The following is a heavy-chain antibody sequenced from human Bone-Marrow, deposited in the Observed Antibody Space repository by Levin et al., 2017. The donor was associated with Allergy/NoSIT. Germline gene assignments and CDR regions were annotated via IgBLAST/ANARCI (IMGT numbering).Heavy chain of an antibody. CDR2: ISGSGGDT. D-gene: IGHD2-8*01. Sequence: GGSLILSCAASGFTFRNYFMIWVRQAPGKGLEWVSAISGSGGDTRYADSVRGRFTVSRDNAKNTLHLEMSSLRAEDTAIYYCGRDPNGDYLGAFEMWGQGTVVTVSS. J-gene: IGHJ3*02. V-gene: IGHV3-23*01. CDR3: GRDPNGDYLGAFEM. CDR1: GFTFRNYF.